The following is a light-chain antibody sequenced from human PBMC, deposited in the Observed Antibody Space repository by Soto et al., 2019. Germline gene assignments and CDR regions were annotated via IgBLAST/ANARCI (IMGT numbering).Light chain of an antibody. CDR2: EVN. V-gene: IGLV2-23*02. CDR1: SSDIGGFDL. J-gene: IGLJ3*02. CDR3: CSYAGSYSWV. Sequence: QSALTQPDSLSGSPGQSITISCTGSSSDIGGFDLVSWYQQHPGKAPKLLLYEVNKRPSGVSNRFSGSKSGNTASLTISGLQADDEAYYYCCSYAGSYSWVFGGGTKVTVL.